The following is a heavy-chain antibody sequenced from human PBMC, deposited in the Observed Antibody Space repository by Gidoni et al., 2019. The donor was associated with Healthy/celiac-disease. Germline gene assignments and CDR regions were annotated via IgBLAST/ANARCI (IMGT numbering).Heavy chain of an antibody. CDR1: GGSFSGYY. CDR3: ARGFLDSSGYYLDY. CDR2: INHSGST. Sequence: QVQLQQWGAGLLKPSETLSLTCAVYGGSFSGYYWSWIRQPPGKGLEWIGEINHSGSTNYNPSLKSRVTISVDTSKNQFSLKLSSVTAADTAVYYCARGFLDSSGYYLDYWGQGTLVTVSS. V-gene: IGHV4-34*01. D-gene: IGHD3-22*01. J-gene: IGHJ4*02.